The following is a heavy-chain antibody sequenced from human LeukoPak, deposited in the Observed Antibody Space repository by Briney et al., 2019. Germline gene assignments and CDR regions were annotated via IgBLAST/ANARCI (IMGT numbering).Heavy chain of an antibody. CDR1: GFTFSNSW. CDR3: ARDRGYNTLDY. CDR2: IEQDGNKI. J-gene: IGHJ4*02. D-gene: IGHD5-18*01. V-gene: IGHV3-7*03. Sequence: GGSLRLSCAASGFTFSNSWMTWVRRAPGKGLEWVANIEQDGNKIFYVDSVKGRFTISRDNAKNSLYLQMNTLRAEDTAVYYCARDRGYNTLDYWGQGILVTVSS.